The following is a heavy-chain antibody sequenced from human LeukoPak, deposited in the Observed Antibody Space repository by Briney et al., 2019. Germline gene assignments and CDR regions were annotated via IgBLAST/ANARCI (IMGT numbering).Heavy chain of an antibody. CDR2: INTGNGNT. D-gene: IGHD3-10*01. CDR3: ARGAKFRSYGSGTYYTSLPFDP. CDR1: GYTFTSYT. J-gene: IGHJ5*02. Sequence: ASVKVSCKASGYTFTSYTMRWVRQAPGQRLEWMGWINTGNGNTKYPQEFQGRVTITRDTSASTAYMELSSLRSEDMAVYYCARGAKFRSYGSGTYYTSLPFDPWGQGTLVTVSS. V-gene: IGHV1-3*03.